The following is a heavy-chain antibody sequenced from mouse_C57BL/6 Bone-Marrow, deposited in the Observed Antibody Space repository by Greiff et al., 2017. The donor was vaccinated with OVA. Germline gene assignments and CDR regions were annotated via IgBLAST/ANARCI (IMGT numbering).Heavy chain of an antibody. CDR3: ARWGDGYYIPLAMDY. D-gene: IGHD2-3*01. J-gene: IGHJ4*01. V-gene: IGHV1-76*01. CDR1: GYTFTDYY. CDR2: IYPGSGNT. Sequence: LQLQASFPQLVRPLSSVKLSCKASGYTFTDYYINWVKQRPGQGLEWIARIYPGSGNTYYNEKFKGKATLTAEKSSSTAYMQLSSLTSEDSAVYFCARWGDGYYIPLAMDYWGQGTSVTVSS.